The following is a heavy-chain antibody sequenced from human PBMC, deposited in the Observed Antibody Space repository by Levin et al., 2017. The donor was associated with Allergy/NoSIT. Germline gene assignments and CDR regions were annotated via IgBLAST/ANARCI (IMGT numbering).Heavy chain of an antibody. V-gene: IGHV4-59*08. D-gene: IGHD6-13*01. CDR2: VYYSGPT. Sequence: KASETLSLTCIVSDGSISSYFWSWIRQPPGQGLEWIGHVYYSGPTNYNPSLKSRVTISIDTSKSQLSLKLISVTAADTAVYYCARHGRDTTWYGPGDYWGQGTLVTVSS. CDR3: ARHGRDTTWYGPGDY. CDR1: DGSISSYF. J-gene: IGHJ4*02.